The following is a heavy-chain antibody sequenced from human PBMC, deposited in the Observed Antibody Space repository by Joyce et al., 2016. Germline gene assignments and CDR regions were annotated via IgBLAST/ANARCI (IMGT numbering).Heavy chain of an antibody. CDR1: GFTFSRYL. CDR2: VHGDGTNT. Sequence: EVQLVESGGGIVQPGGSLRLSCVASGFTFSRYLMQWVRQAPGKGLEWVSLVHGDGTNTRYAGSLNGRFTSSGDNAKNTLYHQMYTLRAEDTAVYYCTTIFGVVVSDSFVSWRKGTLVAVFS. D-gene: IGHD3-3*01. J-gene: IGHJ4*02. CDR3: TTIFGVVVSDSFVS. V-gene: IGHV3-74*01.